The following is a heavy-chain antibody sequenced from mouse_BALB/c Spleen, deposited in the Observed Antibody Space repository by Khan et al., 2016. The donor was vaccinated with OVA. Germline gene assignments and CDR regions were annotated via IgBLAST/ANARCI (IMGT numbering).Heavy chain of an antibody. J-gene: IGHJ4*01. V-gene: IGHV9-3-1*01. CDR2: INTYTGEP. D-gene: IGHD2-14*01. CDR1: GYTFTYYG. CDR3: ARRGDYRLSFSYYGMDY. Sequence: QIQLVQSGPELKKPGETVKISCKASGYTFTYYGMNWVNQAPGRGLKWMAWINTYTGEPTYADDFTGRFAISLETSASTAYLQISNLKNEDTATYFCARRGDYRLSFSYYGMDYWGQGTSVTVSS.